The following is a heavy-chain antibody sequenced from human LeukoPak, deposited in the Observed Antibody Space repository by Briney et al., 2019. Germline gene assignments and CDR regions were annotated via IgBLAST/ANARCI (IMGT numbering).Heavy chain of an antibody. CDR3: ARDQSHFYYMDV. CDR1: GYTFTSYG. Sequence: ASVKVSCKASGYTFTSYGISWVRQAPGQGLEWMGGIIPIFGTANYAQKFQGRVTITADESTSTAYMELSSLRSEDTAVYYCARDQSHFYYMDVWGKGTTVTVSS. CDR2: IIPIFGTA. V-gene: IGHV1-69*13. J-gene: IGHJ6*03.